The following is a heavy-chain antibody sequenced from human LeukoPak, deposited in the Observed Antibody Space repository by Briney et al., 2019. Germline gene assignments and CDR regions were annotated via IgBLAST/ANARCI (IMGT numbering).Heavy chain of an antibody. CDR3: VRGVRRSGSYYVHP. Sequence: GGSLRLSCAASGFTFSSYNMNWVRQAPGKGLEWVSSISSSSSYIYYADSVKGRFTISRDNDKNSLYLQMNSLRAEDTAVYYCVRGVRRSGSYYVHPWGQGTPVTVSS. D-gene: IGHD1-26*01. V-gene: IGHV3-21*04. CDR2: ISSSSSYI. CDR1: GFTFSSYN. J-gene: IGHJ5*02.